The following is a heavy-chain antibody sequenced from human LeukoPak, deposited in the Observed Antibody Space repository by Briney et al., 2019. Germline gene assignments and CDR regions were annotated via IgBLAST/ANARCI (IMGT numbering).Heavy chain of an antibody. CDR3: ARGADYYSYYRDV. CDR2: ITYDGSNK. D-gene: IGHD6-19*01. V-gene: IGHV3-30*04. CDR1: GFTFSSYT. J-gene: IGHJ6*03. Sequence: GGSLRLSCAASGFTFSSYTMHWVRQAPGKGLEWVAVITYDGSNKYYADSVKGRFTISRDNAKNTLYLQMNSLRAEDTAIHYCARGADYYSYYRDVWGKGTTVTVSS.